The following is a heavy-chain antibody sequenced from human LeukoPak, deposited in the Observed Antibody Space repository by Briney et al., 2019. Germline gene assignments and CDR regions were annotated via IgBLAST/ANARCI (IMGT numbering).Heavy chain of an antibody. J-gene: IGHJ4*02. CDR2: INHSGST. Sequence: PSETLSLTCAVYGGSFSGYYWSWIRQPPGEGLEWIGEINHSGSTNYNPSLKSRVTISVDTSKNQFSLKLSSVTAADTAVYYCARGVYYYDSSGYYYFDYWGQGTLVTVSS. V-gene: IGHV4-34*01. CDR1: GGSFSGYY. CDR3: ARGVYYYDSSGYYYFDY. D-gene: IGHD3-22*01.